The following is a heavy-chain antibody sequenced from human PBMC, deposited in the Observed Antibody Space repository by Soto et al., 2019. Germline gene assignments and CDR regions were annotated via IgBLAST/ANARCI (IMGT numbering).Heavy chain of an antibody. CDR2: ISSSRSYI. V-gene: IGHV3-21*01. CDR3: ARDPSMVRGENWYFDL. J-gene: IGHJ2*01. D-gene: IGHD3-10*01. CDR1: GFTFSCYS. Sequence: EVQLVESGGGLVKPGGSLRLSCAASGFTFSCYSMNWVRQAPGKVLEWVSSISSSRSYIYYADSVRGRCTISRDDAKNSLYLQMNSLRAEDTAVYYCARDPSMVRGENWYFDLWGRGTLVTVSS.